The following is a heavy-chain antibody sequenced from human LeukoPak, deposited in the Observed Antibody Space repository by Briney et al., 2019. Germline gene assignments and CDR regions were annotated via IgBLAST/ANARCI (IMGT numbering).Heavy chain of an antibody. CDR3: ARDLYCSSTSCYNWFDP. V-gene: IGHV1-2*02. D-gene: IGHD2-2*01. J-gene: IGHJ5*02. CDR2: INPNSGGT. Sequence: ASVKVSCKASVYTFTGYYMHWVRQAPGQGLEWKGWINPNSGGTNYAQKFQGRVTMTRDTSISTAYMELSRLRSDDTAVYYCARDLYCSSTSCYNWFDPWGQGTLVTVSS. CDR1: VYTFTGYY.